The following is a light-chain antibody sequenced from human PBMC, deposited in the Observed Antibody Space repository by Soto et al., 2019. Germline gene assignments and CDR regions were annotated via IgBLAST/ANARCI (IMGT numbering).Light chain of an antibody. CDR3: QHYDSSRT. Sequence: DIVLTQSPGTLSLSPGESATLSCRASQSVDSTYITWYQQKPGQAPRLLIYGTSGRATGIPDRLSGSGSGTDFTLTISRLEPEDFAVYYCQHYDSSRTFGQGTKVDIK. CDR2: GTS. J-gene: IGKJ1*01. V-gene: IGKV3-20*01. CDR1: QSVDSTY.